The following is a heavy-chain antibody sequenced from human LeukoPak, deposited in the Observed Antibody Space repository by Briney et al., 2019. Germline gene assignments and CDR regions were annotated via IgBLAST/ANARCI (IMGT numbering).Heavy chain of an antibody. CDR3: ARGDYDILTGYYTPPLFYYYYYGMDV. J-gene: IGHJ6*04. CDR2: IWYDGSNK. CDR1: GFTFSSYG. V-gene: IGHV3-33*01. D-gene: IGHD3-9*01. Sequence: GRSLRLSCAASGFTFSSYGMHWVRQAPGKGLEWVAVIWYDGSNKYYADSVKGRFTISRDNSKNTLYLQMNSLRAEDTAVYYCARGDYDILTGYYTPPLFYYYYYGMDVWGKGTTVTVSS.